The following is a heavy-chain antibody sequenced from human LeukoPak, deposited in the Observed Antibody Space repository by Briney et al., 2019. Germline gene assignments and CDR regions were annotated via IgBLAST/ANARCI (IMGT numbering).Heavy chain of an antibody. V-gene: IGHV3-23*01. CDR3: AKQLGYCSDGSCYFPY. CDR1: GFTFSSSA. J-gene: IGHJ4*02. Sequence: GGSLRLSCAASGFTFSSSAMSWVRQAPGKGLEWVSAISNNGGYTYYADSVRGRFTISRDNSKSTLCLQMNSLRAEDTAVYYCAKQLGYCSDGSCYFPYWGQGALVTVSS. CDR2: ISNNGGYT. D-gene: IGHD2-15*01.